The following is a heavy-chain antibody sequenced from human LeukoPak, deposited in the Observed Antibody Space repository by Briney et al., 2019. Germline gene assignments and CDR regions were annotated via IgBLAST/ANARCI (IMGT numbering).Heavy chain of an antibody. D-gene: IGHD6-19*01. CDR3: AKASGGWYGGH. J-gene: IGHJ4*02. CDR2: ISGSGGST. CDR1: GFTFSSYA. V-gene: IGHV3-23*01. Sequence: GGSLRLSGAASGFTFSSYAMSWVRQAPGKGLEWVSVISGSGGSTYYADSVKGRFTISRDNSKNTLYLQMNSLRAEDTAVYYCAKASGGWYGGHWGQGTLVTVSS.